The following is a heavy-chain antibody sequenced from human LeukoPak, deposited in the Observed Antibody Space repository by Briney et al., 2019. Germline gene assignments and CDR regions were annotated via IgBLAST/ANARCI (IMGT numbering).Heavy chain of an antibody. D-gene: IGHD5-24*01. J-gene: IGHJ5*02. V-gene: IGHV3-23*01. CDR3: AKRGNTISFFDP. Sequence: GGSLRLSCGASGFTFSNYAMYWVRQAPGKGLEWVSGLTGRGDSAYYADSVKGRFTISRDNSKNTLYLEMNGLRADDTAVYYCAKRGNTISFFDPWGQGTLVTVSS. CDR2: LTGRGDSA. CDR1: GFTFSNYA.